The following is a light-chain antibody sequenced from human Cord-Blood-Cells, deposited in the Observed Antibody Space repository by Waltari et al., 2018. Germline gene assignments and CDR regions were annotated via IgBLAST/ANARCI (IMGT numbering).Light chain of an antibody. V-gene: IGLV4-69*01. Sequence: QLVLTQSPSASASLGASVKLTCPLSSGHSSYAIAWHQQQPEKGPRYLMKLNSDGSHSKGDGIPDRFSGSSSGAECYLTISSLQSEDEADYYCQTWGTGIQVFGGGTKLTVL. J-gene: IGLJ3*02. CDR1: SGHSSYA. CDR2: LNSDGSH. CDR3: QTWGTGIQV.